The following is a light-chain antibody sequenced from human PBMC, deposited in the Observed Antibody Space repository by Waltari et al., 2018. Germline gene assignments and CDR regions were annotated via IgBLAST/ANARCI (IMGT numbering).Light chain of an antibody. CDR2: DVN. CDR3: CSYAGSAISV. J-gene: IGLJ3*02. V-gene: IGLV2-23*02. CDR1: SPDVGSYKL. Sequence: SSLTQTPPVSWSPGPSIPHSFTGTSPDVGSYKLCFWYQQHPGKAPTLIIYDVNKRPSGVSNRFSGSKSGNTASLTISGLQAADEADYYCCSYAGSAISVFGGGTRLTVL.